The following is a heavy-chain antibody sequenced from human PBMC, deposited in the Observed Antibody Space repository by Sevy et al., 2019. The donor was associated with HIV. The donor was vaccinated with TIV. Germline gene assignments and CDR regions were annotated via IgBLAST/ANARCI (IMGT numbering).Heavy chain of an antibody. Sequence: SETLSLTCSVSGGSVTRDGNYWTWIRQSPGTGLEWIGYIHYSGSTYYNPSVKSRVTISIDTSKSQFSLRLTSVTAADTAVYFWARDLVGVYCDGDCYPAGHFDYWGQGIPVTVSS. J-gene: IGHJ4*02. CDR1: GGSVTRDGNY. D-gene: IGHD2-21*02. CDR2: IHYSGST. CDR3: ARDLVGVYCDGDCYPAGHFDY. V-gene: IGHV4-31*03.